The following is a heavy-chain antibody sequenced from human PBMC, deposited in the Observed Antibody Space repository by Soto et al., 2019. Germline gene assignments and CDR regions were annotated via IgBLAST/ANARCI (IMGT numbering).Heavy chain of an antibody. CDR2: IDPSDSYT. D-gene: IGHD4-17*01. V-gene: IGHV5-10-1*01. J-gene: IGHJ6*02. CDR3: ARRIDYGDYEYYYGMDV. CDR1: GYSFTSYW. Sequence: GESLKISCKGSGYSFTSYWISWVRQMPGKGLEWMGRIDPSDSYTNYSPSFQGHVTISADKSISTAYLQWSSLKASDTAMYYCARRIDYGDYEYYYGMDVWGQGTTVTVSS.